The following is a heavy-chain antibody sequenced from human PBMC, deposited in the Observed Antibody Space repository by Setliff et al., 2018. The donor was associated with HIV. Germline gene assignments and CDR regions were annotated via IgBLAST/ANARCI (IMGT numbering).Heavy chain of an antibody. CDR3: ARGNYDTSDYYTNFYYYYMDV. J-gene: IGHJ6*03. Sequence: LSLTCTVSGGSISSYYCSWIRQPPGKGLEWIGYIYYSGSTSYSPSLRGRVTMSVDPSKNQFSLKLNSVTAADTAIYYCARGNYDTSDYYTNFYYYYMDVWGKGTAVTVSS. V-gene: IGHV4-59*01. CDR2: IYYSGST. D-gene: IGHD3-22*01. CDR1: GGSISSYY.